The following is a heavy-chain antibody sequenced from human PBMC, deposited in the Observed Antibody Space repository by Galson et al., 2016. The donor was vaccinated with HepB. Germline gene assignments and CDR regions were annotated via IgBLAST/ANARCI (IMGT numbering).Heavy chain of an antibody. CDR2: VYYSGST. Sequence: TLSLTCTVSGGSISSGSYFWTWIRQHPGKGLEWIGYVYYSGSTYYNPSLKSRVTISVDTSQNQLSLKLSSVIAADTAVYYCARDWGRESTFDSWGQGTLVTVSS. CDR1: GGSISSGSYF. J-gene: IGHJ4*02. D-gene: IGHD7-27*01. V-gene: IGHV4-31*03. CDR3: ARDWGRESTFDS.